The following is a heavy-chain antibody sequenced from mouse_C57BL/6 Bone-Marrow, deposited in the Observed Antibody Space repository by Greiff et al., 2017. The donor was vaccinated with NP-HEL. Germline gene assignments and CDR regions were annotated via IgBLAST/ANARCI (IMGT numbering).Heavy chain of an antibody. V-gene: IGHV1-61*01. J-gene: IGHJ2*01. CDR2: IYPSDSET. Sequence: VQLQQPGAELVRPGSSVKLSCKASGYTFTSYWMDWVKQRPGQGLEWIGNIYPSDSETHYNQKFKDKATLTVDKSSSTAYMQLSSLTSEDSAVYYCARPGPLYYFDYWGQGTTLTVSS. D-gene: IGHD3-1*01. CDR3: ARPGPLYYFDY. CDR1: GYTFTSYW.